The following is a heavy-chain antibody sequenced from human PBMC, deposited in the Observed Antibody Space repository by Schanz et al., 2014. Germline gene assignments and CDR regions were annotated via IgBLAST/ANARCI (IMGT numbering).Heavy chain of an antibody. CDR2: INSVGSNT. CDR1: GFGFSSYS. V-gene: IGHV3-74*02. CDR3: ARGLIAAAGGAFDY. Sequence: EVQLVESGGGLIQPGGSLRLSCAASGFGFSSYSMNWVRQDPGKGLVWVARINSVGSNTDYADSVRGRFTMSRDNSKNTLYLQMNSLRAGDAAVYYCARGLIAAAGGAFDYWGQGTLVAVSA. J-gene: IGHJ4*02. D-gene: IGHD6-13*01.